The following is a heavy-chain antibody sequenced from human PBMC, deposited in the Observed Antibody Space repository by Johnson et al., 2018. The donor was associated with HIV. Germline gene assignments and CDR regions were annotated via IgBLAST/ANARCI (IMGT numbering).Heavy chain of an antibody. Sequence: MLLVESGGGLVQPGGSLRLSCAASGFTVSSNYMNWVRQAPGKGLEWVSVIYSGGNKYYADSAKGRFTISRDNSRNTLFLQMNSLRAEDTAVYFCAKESGGSGSYYIGDMGDAFDIWGQGTLVTVSS. CDR1: GFTVSSNY. CDR3: AKESGGSGSYYIGDMGDAFDI. J-gene: IGHJ3*02. D-gene: IGHD3-10*01. V-gene: IGHV3-66*02. CDR2: IYSGGNK.